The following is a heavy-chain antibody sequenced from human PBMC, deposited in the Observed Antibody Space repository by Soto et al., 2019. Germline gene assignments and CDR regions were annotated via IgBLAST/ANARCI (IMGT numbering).Heavy chain of an antibody. CDR2: ISYTGTNK. CDR3: AKDSSRMAAGGIIDY. V-gene: IGHV3-30*18. J-gene: IGHJ4*02. CDR1: GFTFSDYG. D-gene: IGHD6-13*01. Sequence: QVQLVESGGGVVQPGRSLRLSCAASGFTFSDYGMHWVRQAPGKGLEWVAVISYTGTNKYYADSVEGRFTISRDNSMDTLYLQMNSLRAVDTAVYYCAKDSSRMAAGGIIDYWGQGTTVTVSS.